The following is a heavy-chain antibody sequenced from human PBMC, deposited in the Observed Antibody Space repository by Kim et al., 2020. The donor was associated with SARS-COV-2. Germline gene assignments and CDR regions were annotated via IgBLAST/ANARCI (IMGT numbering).Heavy chain of an antibody. CDR3: ARPTYNYGDY. V-gene: IGHV3-7*01. CDR2: SDK. J-gene: IGHJ4*02. D-gene: IGHD3-16*01. Sequence: SDKYYVDSVKGRFTVSRDNAKDSLYLQMNNLRAEDTAIYYCARPTYNYGDYWGQGTLVTVSS.